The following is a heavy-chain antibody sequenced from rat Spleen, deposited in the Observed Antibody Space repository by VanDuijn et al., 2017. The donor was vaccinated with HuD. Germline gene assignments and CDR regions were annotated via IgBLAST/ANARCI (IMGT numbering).Heavy chain of an antibody. J-gene: IGHJ2*01. CDR2: ISYDGGNT. D-gene: IGHD1-6*01. CDR3: ARRHYGYTDYFDY. Sequence: EVQLVESGGGLVQPGRSMRLSCAASGFIFSNYYMVWVRQAPKKGLEWVAYISYDGGNTYYRDSVKGRFTISRDNAKSTLSLQVDSLRSEDTATYYCARRHYGYTDYFDYWGQGVMVTVSS. V-gene: IGHV5-25*01. CDR1: GFIFSNYY.